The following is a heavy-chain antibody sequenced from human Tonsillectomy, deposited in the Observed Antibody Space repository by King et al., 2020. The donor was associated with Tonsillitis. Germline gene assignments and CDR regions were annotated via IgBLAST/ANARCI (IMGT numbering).Heavy chain of an antibody. CDR2: ISSSSSYI. CDR1: GFTFRSYS. CDR3: ARGGAAVVSGVDY. J-gene: IGHJ4*02. D-gene: IGHD4-23*01. V-gene: IGHV3-21*01. Sequence: VQLVESGGGLVKPGGSLRLSCAASGFTFRSYSMNWVRHAPGRGLEWVSSISSSSSYIYYADSVKGRFTISRDNAKNSLFLQMDSLRAEDTAVYYCARGGAAVVSGVDYWGQGALVTVSS.